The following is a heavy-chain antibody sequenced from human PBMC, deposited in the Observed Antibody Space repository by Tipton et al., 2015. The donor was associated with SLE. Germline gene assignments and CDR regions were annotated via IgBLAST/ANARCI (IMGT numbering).Heavy chain of an antibody. CDR2: ISFSGLT. D-gene: IGHD6-19*01. Sequence: TLSLTCTVSGGSISGYYWSWVRQPPGKGLEWIGYISFSGLTNYNPSVRSRVSTSMDTSKNQFSLKLSSVAAADTAVYYCASWSPERTSGWSRFDYWGQGTPVTVSS. J-gene: IGHJ4*02. CDR3: ASWSPERTSGWSRFDY. CDR1: GGSISGYY. V-gene: IGHV4-59*01.